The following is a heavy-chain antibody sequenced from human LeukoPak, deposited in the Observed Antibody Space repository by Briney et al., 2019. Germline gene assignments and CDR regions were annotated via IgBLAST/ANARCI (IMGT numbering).Heavy chain of an antibody. J-gene: IGHJ4*02. D-gene: IGHD2/OR15-2a*01. CDR2: ISYDGSNK. CDR1: GFTFSSYA. V-gene: IGHV3-30*04. Sequence: GGSLRLSCAASGFTFSSYAMHWVRQAPGKGLEWVAVISYDGSNKYYADSVKGRFTISRDNSKNTLYLQMDSLRAEDTAVYYCARGFSTDSWGQGTLVTVSS. CDR3: ARGFSTDS.